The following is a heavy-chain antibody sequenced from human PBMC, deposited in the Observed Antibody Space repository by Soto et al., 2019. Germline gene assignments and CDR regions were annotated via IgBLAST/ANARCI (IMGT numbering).Heavy chain of an antibody. J-gene: IGHJ4*02. Sequence: QMPLVQSGPEVKKPGTSVKVSCKASGFTFTSSAMQWVRQARGQRLEWIGWIVVGSGNTNYAQKFQDRVTIPRDMSTSTAYMELSSLRSEDTAVYYCAAIHYSNYQVDYWGQGTLVTVSS. D-gene: IGHD4-4*01. CDR1: GFTFTSSA. V-gene: IGHV1-58*02. CDR3: AAIHYSNYQVDY. CDR2: IVVGSGNT.